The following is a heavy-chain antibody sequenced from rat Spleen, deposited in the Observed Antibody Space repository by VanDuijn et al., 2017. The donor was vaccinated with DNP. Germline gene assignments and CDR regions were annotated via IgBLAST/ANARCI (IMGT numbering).Heavy chain of an antibody. CDR3: SRVLYNGYQRHYWSFDF. CDR1: GFSLTSYT. CDR2: MSSGGST. Sequence: QVQLKESGPGLVQPSQTLSLTCTVSGFSLTSYTVSWVRQPPGKGLEWIATMSSGGSTYYNSVLKSRLSINRDTSESQVFLRMNSLQTEDTAIYFCSRVLYNGYQRHYWSFDFWGPGTMVTVSS. J-gene: IGHJ1*01. V-gene: IGHV2-6*01. D-gene: IGHD1-6*01.